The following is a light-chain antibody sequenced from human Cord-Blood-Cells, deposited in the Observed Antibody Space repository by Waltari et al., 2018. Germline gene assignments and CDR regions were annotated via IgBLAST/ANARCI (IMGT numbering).Light chain of an antibody. CDR2: GAS. CDR3: QQYNNWPPWT. CDR1: QSVSSN. V-gene: IGKV3-15*01. J-gene: IGKJ1*01. Sequence: IVMTQSPATLSVSPGDSATLSRRASQSVSSNLAWYQQKPGQAPRLLIYGASTRATGIPARFSGSGAGTEFTLTISSLQSEDFAVYYCQQYNNWPPWTFGQGTKVEIK.